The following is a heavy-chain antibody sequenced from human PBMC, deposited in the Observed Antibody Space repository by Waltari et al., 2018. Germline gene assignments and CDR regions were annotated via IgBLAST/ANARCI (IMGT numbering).Heavy chain of an antibody. CDR2: IYTGGYT. Sequence: EVQLVESGGGLIQPGGSLRLSCAVSGFTVSTNYMSWVRQAPGKGLGWGSVIYTGGYTYYADSVKGRFSISRDNSKNTLYLQMNSLRVEDTAIYYCARGWIGTTSLGHDGMDVWGQGTTVTVSS. V-gene: IGHV3-53*01. CDR1: GFTVSTNY. CDR3: ARGWIGTTSLGHDGMDV. J-gene: IGHJ6*02. D-gene: IGHD4-17*01.